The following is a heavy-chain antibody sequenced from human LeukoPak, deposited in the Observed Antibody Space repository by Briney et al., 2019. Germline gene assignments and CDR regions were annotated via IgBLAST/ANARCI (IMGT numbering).Heavy chain of an antibody. V-gene: IGHV3-64D*06. CDR1: GFTFGSCA. CDR2: ISNNGYNT. D-gene: IGHD6-19*01. CDR3: VKEAGYTSGWYSD. J-gene: IGHJ4*02. Sequence: GGSLRLSCSASGFTFGSCAMHWVRQAPGKGREYVSPISNNGYNTYYADSVKGRFTISRDNSKNTLYLQMSSLRAEDTAVYYCVKEAGYTSGWYSDWGRGTLVTVSS.